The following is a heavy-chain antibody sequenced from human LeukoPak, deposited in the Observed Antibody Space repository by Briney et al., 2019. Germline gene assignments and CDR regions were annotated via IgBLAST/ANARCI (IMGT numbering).Heavy chain of an antibody. CDR1: GGTFSSYA. V-gene: IGHV1-69*05. CDR3: ARDALVGILTGYVSYYYMDV. D-gene: IGHD3-9*01. J-gene: IGHJ6*03. Sequence: SVKVSCKASGGTFSSYAISWLRQAPGQGLEWMGGIIPIFGTANYAQKFQGGVTITTDESTSTAYMELSSLRSEDTAVYYCARDALVGILTGYVSYYYMDVWGKGTTVTVSS. CDR2: IIPIFGTA.